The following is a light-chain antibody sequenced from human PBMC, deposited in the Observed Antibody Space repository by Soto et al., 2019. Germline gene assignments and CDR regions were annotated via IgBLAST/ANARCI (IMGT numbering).Light chain of an antibody. J-gene: IGLJ7*01. CDR1: RSNIGAGYA. Sequence: QAVVTQPPSVSGAPGQRVTISCTGSRSNIGAGYAVHWYQQLPGSAPKLLIYDNNKRPSGVPDRFSASKSTTSASLAITALQAEDVADYHCQSYDSSDKLIFGGGTQLTVL. CDR3: QSYDSSDKLI. CDR2: DNN. V-gene: IGLV1-40*01.